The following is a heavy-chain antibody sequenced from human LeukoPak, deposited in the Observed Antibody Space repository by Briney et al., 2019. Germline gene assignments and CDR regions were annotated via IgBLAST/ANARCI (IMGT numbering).Heavy chain of an antibody. CDR2: ISSSSSYI. D-gene: IGHD3-3*01. J-gene: IGHJ5*02. V-gene: IGHV3-21*01. CDR1: GFTFSSYS. CDR3: AWFWSGYLRFDP. Sequence: GGSLRLSCAASGFTFSSYSMNWVRQAPGKGLEWVSSISSSSSYIYYADSVKGRFTISRDNAKNSLYLQMNSLGAEDTAVYYCAWFWSGYLRFDPWGQGTLVAVSS.